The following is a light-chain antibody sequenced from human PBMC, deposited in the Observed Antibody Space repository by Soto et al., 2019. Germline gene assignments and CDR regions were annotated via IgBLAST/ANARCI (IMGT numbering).Light chain of an antibody. V-gene: IGLV2-8*01. Sequence: QSVLSQPRTATGSPGQSVTVSCTGTSSDVGGYDYVSWYQHHPGKAPKLLIYEVSKRPSGVPDRFSGSKSGNTASLTVSGLQAEDEADYYCSSSVGNNNLVFGTGTKVTV. CDR1: SSDVGGYDY. J-gene: IGLJ1*01. CDR2: EVS. CDR3: SSSVGNNNLV.